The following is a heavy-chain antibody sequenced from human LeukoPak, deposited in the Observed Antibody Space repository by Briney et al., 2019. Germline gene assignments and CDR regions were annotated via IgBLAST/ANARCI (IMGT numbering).Heavy chain of an antibody. CDR2: INAGNGNT. Sequence: GSVKVSCKASGYTFTSYAMHWVRQAHGQRLEWMGWINAGNGNTKYSQKFQGRVTITRDTSASTAYMELSSLRSEDTAVYYCARGIYYYGSGSYYNVPFDYWGQGTLVTVSS. J-gene: IGHJ4*02. CDR3: ARGIYYYGSGSYYNVPFDY. V-gene: IGHV1-3*01. CDR1: GYTFTSYA. D-gene: IGHD3-10*01.